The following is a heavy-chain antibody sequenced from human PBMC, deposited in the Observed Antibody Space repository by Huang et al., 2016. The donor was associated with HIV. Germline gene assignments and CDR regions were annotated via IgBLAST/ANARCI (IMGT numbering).Heavy chain of an antibody. V-gene: IGHV3-15*01. CDR1: GFTFSKAW. Sequence: EVQLVESGGGLVKPGGSLRLSCAASGFTFSKAWLGWVRQAPVKGLYWVVRIKSKTEGGTTDYTATVKGRFNISRDDSRNTLYLQRNSLKTEDTAVYYCTTHLDYYDSSGYYFGNYWGQGTLVTVSS. CDR2: IKSKTEGGTT. D-gene: IGHD3-22*01. CDR3: TTHLDYYDSSGYYFGNY. J-gene: IGHJ4*02.